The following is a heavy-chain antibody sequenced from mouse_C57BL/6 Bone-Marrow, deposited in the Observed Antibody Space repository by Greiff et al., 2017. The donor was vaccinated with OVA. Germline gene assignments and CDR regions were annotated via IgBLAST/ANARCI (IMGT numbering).Heavy chain of an antibody. Sequence: VKLQESGPGLVAPSQSLSITCTVSGFSLTSYAISWVRQPPGKGLEWLGVIWTGGGTNYNSALKSRLSISKDNSKSQVFLKMNSLQTDDTARYYCARIPYYYGPSWFAYWGQGTLVTVSA. J-gene: IGHJ3*01. CDR3: ARIPYYYGPSWFAY. CDR1: GFSLTSYA. D-gene: IGHD1-1*01. CDR2: IWTGGGT. V-gene: IGHV2-9-1*01.